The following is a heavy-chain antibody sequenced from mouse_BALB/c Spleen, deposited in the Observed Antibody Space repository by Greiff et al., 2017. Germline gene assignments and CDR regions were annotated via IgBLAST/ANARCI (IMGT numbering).Heavy chain of an antibody. Sequence: QVQLKESGAELVRPGSSVKISCKASGYAFSSYWMNWVKQRPGQGLEWIGQIYPGDGDTNYNGKFKGKATLTADKSSSTAYMQLSSLTSEDSAVYFCARGRWEEGENYLDYWGQGTTLTVSS. D-gene: IGHD1-1*02. CDR2: IYPGDGDT. CDR1: GYAFSSYW. V-gene: IGHV1-80*01. J-gene: IGHJ2*01. CDR3: ARGRWEEGENYLDY.